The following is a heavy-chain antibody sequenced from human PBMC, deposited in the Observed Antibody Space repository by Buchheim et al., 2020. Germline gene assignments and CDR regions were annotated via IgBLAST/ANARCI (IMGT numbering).Heavy chain of an antibody. V-gene: IGHV4-39*01. J-gene: IGHJ1*01. CDR2: MSYIGNT. Sequence: QVQLQESGPGLVKPSETLSLTCTVSGASISSSDYYWGWIRQPPGKGLEWIGSMSYIGNTYYNPSLKSRVTISGDTSRNQISLQLRSVTAADTAVYSCARRGTYFDWFWGQGTL. CDR1: GASISSSDYY. CDR3: ARRGTYFDWF. D-gene: IGHD3-9*01.